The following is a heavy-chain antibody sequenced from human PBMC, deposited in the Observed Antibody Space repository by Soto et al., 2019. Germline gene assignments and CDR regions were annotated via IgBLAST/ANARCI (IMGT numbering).Heavy chain of an antibody. CDR3: ARDTETLGPRANDALDI. V-gene: IGHV1-3*01. CDR1: GYTFSAYT. Sequence: ASVKVSCKATGYTFSAYTMNWVRQAPGQSLEWMGWINAGSGNTKYSQNFQGRVSITRDTSASAVYMELTGLTSEDTAVYYCARDTETLGPRANDALDIWGQGTMVTVSS. J-gene: IGHJ3*02. D-gene: IGHD3-3*02. CDR2: INAGSGNT.